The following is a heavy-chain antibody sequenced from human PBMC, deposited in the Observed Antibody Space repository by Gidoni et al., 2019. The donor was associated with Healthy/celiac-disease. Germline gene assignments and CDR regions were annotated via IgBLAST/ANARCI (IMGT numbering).Heavy chain of an antibody. D-gene: IGHD6-13*01. J-gene: IGHJ2*01. CDR3: ARKKSAAAAERENWYFDL. Sequence: EVQLVQSGAEVKKPGESLRISCKGSGYSFTSSWLSWVRQMPGKGLEWMGRIDPSDSYTNDSPSFQGHVTISADKSISTAYLQWSSLKASDTAMYYCARKKSAAAAERENWYFDLWGRGTLVTVSS. CDR2: IDPSDSYT. V-gene: IGHV5-10-1*03. CDR1: GYSFTSSW.